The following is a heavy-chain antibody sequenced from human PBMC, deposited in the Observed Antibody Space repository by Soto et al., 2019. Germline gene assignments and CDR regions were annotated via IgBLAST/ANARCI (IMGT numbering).Heavy chain of an antibody. CDR2: VFYSGNT. V-gene: IGHV4-39*01. D-gene: IGHD6-6*01. J-gene: IGHJ5*02. CDR1: GGSISTSNYY. CDR3: AAVPAYSTSSVWFDP. Sequence: QLQLQESGPGLVKPSETLSLTCIVSGGSISTSNYYWGWIRQPPGKGPEWIGSVFYSGNTYYNPSLKSRVAMSVDTSKNQFSLNVKSVTAADTAVYYCAAVPAYSTSSVWFDPWGQGTLVTVSS.